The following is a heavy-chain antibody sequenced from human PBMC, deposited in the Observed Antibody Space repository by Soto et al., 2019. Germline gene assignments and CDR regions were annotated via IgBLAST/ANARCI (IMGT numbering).Heavy chain of an antibody. V-gene: IGHV1-18*04. D-gene: IGHD6-6*01. J-gene: IGHJ5*02. CDR1: GFNFISYD. CDR2: ISGYDGKT. Sequence: HVLLVQSGGEVQKPGASVKVSCTSSGFNFISYDINWVRQAPGQGLEWMGWISGYDGKTVYAHSVQDRVTMTTDATTDTAYMEHRGLRSAGTAIYYCSSDLMYTSSPDSWFDPWGQCTMGTV. CDR3: SSDLMYTSSPDSWFDP.